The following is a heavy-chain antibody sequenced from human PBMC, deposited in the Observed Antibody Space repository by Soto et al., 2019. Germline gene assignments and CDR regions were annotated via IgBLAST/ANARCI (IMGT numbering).Heavy chain of an antibody. CDR2: INAGNGNT. V-gene: IGHV1-3*01. D-gene: IGHD3-3*01. CDR3: ARKYYDFWSGYYTGQVGYFDY. Sequence: ASVKVSCKASGYTFTSYAMHWVRQAPGQRLEWMGWINAGNGNTKYSQKFQGRVTITRDTSASTAYMELSSLRSEDTAVYYCARKYYDFWSGYYTGQVGYFDYWGQGTLVTVLL. J-gene: IGHJ4*02. CDR1: GYTFTSYA.